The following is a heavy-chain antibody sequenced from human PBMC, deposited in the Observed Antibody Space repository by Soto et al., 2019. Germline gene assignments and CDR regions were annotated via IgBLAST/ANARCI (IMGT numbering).Heavy chain of an antibody. Sequence: SETLSLTCTVSGGSISSGGSYWSWIRQHPGKGLEWIGYIYYSGSTYYNPSLKSRVTISVDTSKNQFSLKLSSVTAADRAVYYCASHLYRSGGSCDYPGVGYWGQATRVTDS. CDR3: ASHLYRSGGSCDYPGVGY. V-gene: IGHV4-31*03. J-gene: IGHJ4*02. CDR2: IYYSGST. D-gene: IGHD2-15*01. CDR1: GGSISSGGSY.